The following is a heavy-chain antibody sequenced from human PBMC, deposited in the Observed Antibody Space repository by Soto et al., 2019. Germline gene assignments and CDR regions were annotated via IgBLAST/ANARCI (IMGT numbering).Heavy chain of an antibody. CDR3: ARHLVVVIKSNYYYYGMDV. CDR2: IIPIFGTA. Sequence: SVKVSCKASVGTFSSYAISWVRQAPGQGLEWMGGIIPIFGTANYAQKFQGRVTITADESTSTAYMELSSLRSEDTAVYYCARHLVVVIKSNYYYYGMDVWGQGTTVTVSS. J-gene: IGHJ6*02. V-gene: IGHV1-69*13. CDR1: VGTFSSYA. D-gene: IGHD3-22*01.